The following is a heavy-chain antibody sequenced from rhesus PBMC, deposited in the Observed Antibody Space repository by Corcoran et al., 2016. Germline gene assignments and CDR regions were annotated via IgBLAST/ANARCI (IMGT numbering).Heavy chain of an antibody. V-gene: IGHV4S11*01. CDR2: LDSGGTT. D-gene: IGHD1-1-1*01. J-gene: IGHJ6*01. Sequence: QVQLQESGPGLVKPSETLSLTCAVSGGPISSYYWSWFRQPPGNGLGWIGRLDSGGTTHYNPSRKGRVTLSVTTSKNHFSLKLSSGTAADTAVYYCARGRYSWNYEYGLDSWGQGVVVTVSS. CDR1: GGPISSYY. CDR3: ARGRYSWNYEYGLDS.